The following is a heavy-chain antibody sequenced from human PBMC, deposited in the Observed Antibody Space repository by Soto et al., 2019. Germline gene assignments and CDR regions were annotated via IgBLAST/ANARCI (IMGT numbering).Heavy chain of an antibody. CDR2: IYYSGST. Sequence: SETLSLTCTVSGGSISSSSYYWGWIRQPPGKGLEWIGSIYYSGSTYYNPSLKSRVTISVDTSKNQFSLKLSSVTAADTAVYYCARGYSGYDRYNWFDPWGQGTLVTVSS. J-gene: IGHJ5*02. CDR1: GGSISSSSYY. D-gene: IGHD5-12*01. CDR3: ARGYSGYDRYNWFDP. V-gene: IGHV4-39*01.